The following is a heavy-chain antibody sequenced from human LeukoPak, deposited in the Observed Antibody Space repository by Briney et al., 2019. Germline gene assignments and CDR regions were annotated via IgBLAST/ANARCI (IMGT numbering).Heavy chain of an antibody. Sequence: KASETLSLTCTVSGGSISSGGYYWSWIRQPPGKGLEWIGYIYHSGSTYYNPSLKSRVTISVDTSKNQFSLKLSSVTAADTAVYYCARLSCSSTSCYAGGRGFDPWGQGTLVTVSS. D-gene: IGHD2-2*01. CDR1: GGSISSGGYY. CDR2: IYHSGST. CDR3: ARLSCSSTSCYAGGRGFDP. J-gene: IGHJ5*02. V-gene: IGHV4-30-2*01.